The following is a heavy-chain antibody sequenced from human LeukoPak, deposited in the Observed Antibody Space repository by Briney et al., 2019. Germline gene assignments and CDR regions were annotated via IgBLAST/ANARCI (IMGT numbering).Heavy chain of an antibody. J-gene: IGHJ4*02. CDR3: ARDHSVYCGGDCYSYPLGY. V-gene: IGHV3-33*01. CDR1: GFTFSSYG. D-gene: IGHD2-21*02. CDR2: IWYDGSNK. Sequence: GGSLRLSCAASGFTFSSYGMHWVRQAPGKGLEWVAVIWYDGSNKYYADSVKGRFTISRDNSKNTLYLRMNSLRAEDTAVYYCARDHSVYCGGDCYSYPLGYWGQGTLVTVSS.